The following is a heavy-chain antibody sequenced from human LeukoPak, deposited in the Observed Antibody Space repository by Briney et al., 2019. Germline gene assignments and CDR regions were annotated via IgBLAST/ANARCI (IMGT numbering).Heavy chain of an antibody. CDR2: ISYLSSHV. Sequence: PGGSLRLSCSASGFTFSDYDMHWVRQAPGKGLEWVSSISYLSSHVYYGDSVKGRFSISRDNAKNSLYLQMNSQGAEDTAIYYCGRAFPPLRTSSAGDLWGQRILVTVSS. J-gene: IGHJ4*02. CDR1: GFTFSDYD. CDR3: GRAFPPLRTSSAGDL. V-gene: IGHV3-21*01. D-gene: IGHD3-16*01.